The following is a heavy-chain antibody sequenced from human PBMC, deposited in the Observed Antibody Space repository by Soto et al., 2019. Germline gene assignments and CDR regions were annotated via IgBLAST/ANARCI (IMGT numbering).Heavy chain of an antibody. Sequence: GGSLRLSCAASGFTVSTNSMNWVRQAPGKGLEWVSYISYSGSTIYYADSVKGRFTISRDNSRNTLFLQMNSLRAEDTAVYYCARDYYKYYDSSGYYRSPAYWGQGTLVTVSS. V-gene: IGHV3-48*01. D-gene: IGHD3-22*01. J-gene: IGHJ4*02. CDR2: ISYSGSTI. CDR3: ARDYYKYYDSSGYYRSPAY. CDR1: GFTVSTNS.